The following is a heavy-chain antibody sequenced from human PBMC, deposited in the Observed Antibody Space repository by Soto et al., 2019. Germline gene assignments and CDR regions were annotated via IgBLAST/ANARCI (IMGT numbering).Heavy chain of an antibody. D-gene: IGHD3-3*01. CDR1: GGTFSSYA. Sequence: GASVKVSCKASGGTFSSYAISWVRQAPGQGLEWMGGIIPIFGTANYAQKFQGRVTITADESTSTAYMELSSLRSEDTAVYYCAXSSGDTIFGVVKAPEDVWGPGTTVTVSS. V-gene: IGHV1-69*13. CDR2: IIPIFGTA. CDR3: AXSSGDTIFGVVKAPEDV. J-gene: IGHJ6*02.